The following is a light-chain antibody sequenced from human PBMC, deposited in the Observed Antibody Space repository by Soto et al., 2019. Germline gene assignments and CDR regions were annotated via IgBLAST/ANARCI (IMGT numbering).Light chain of an antibody. V-gene: IGKV3-15*01. J-gene: IGKJ5*01. CDR3: QQYGISPIT. CDR2: GAS. Sequence: EIVSKQSPATRSVSPGETATLACRASQSVSSNLAWYQQKPGQAPRLLIYGASTRATGIPARFSGSGSGTEFTLTISRLEPEDFAVYYCQQYGISPITFGQGRRLEVK. CDR1: QSVSSN.